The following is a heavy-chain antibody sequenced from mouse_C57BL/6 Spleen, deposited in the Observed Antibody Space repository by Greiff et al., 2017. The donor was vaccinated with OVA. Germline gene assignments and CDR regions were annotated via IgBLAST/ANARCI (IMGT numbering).Heavy chain of an antibody. Sequence: QVQLQQSGAELMKPGASVKLSCKATGYTFTGYWIEWVKQRPGHGLEWIGEILPGSGSTYYNEKFKGKATFTADTSSNTAYMQLRSLTPEDSAIYYCARDYYGSSLYYFDYWGQGTTLTVSS. CDR3: ARDYYGSSLYYFDY. V-gene: IGHV1-9*01. CDR2: ILPGSGST. D-gene: IGHD1-1*01. CDR1: GYTFTGYW. J-gene: IGHJ2*01.